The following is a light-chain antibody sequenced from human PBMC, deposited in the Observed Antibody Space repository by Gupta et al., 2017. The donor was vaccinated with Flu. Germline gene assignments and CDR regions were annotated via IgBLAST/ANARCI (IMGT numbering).Light chain of an antibody. Sequence: QSVLTQPPSVSAAPGQRVTIACSGSTSNVGNNYVSWYQQLPGKAPKLLIYENEKRPSGIPDRFSASKSGTTATLDIAGLQTGDEADYYCATWDSNRNACVFGGGTKLTVL. CDR3: ATWDSNRNACV. V-gene: IGLV1-51*02. CDR2: ENE. CDR1: TSNVGNNY. J-gene: IGLJ3*02.